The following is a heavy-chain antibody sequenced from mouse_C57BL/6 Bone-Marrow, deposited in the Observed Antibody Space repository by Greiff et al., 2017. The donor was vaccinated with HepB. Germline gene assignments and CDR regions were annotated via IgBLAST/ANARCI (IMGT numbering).Heavy chain of an antibody. CDR3: ARAGDYDGE. CDR2: ISNLAYSI. D-gene: IGHD2-4*01. J-gene: IGHJ4*01. V-gene: IGHV5-15*01. Sequence: EVQLVESGGGLVQPGGSLKLSCAASGFTFSDYGMAWVRQAPRKGPEWVAFISNLAYSIYYADTVTGRFTISRENAKNTLYLEMSSLRSEDTAMYYCARAGDYDGEWGQGTSVTVSS. CDR1: GFTFSDYG.